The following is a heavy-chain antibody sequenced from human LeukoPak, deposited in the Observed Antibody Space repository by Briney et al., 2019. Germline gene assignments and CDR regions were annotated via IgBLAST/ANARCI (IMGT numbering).Heavy chain of an antibody. J-gene: IGHJ4*02. CDR1: GFTFSYYT. Sequence: GGSLRLSCAASGFTFSYYTMYWVRQAPGKGLEWVSIIGISGGGIHYADSVKGRFTISRDNSKNTLYLQMNSLRAEDTAVYYCARAASGSHVSWGQGTLVTVSS. CDR2: IGISGGGI. V-gene: IGHV3-23*01. D-gene: IGHD1-26*01. CDR3: ARAASGSHVS.